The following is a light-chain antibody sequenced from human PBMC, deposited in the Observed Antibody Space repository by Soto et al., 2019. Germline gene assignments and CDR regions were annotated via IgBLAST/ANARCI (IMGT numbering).Light chain of an antibody. CDR3: QQLNSYPLT. CDR1: QGISSY. CDR2: AAS. V-gene: IGKV1-9*01. J-gene: IGKJ4*01. Sequence: IQLTQSPSFRSSAVGDRVPTTGRAGQGISSYLAWYQQKPGKAPQLLIYAASTLQSGVPSRFSGSGSGTDFTLTISSLQAEDFATYYCQQLNSYPLTCCGGTQVDIK.